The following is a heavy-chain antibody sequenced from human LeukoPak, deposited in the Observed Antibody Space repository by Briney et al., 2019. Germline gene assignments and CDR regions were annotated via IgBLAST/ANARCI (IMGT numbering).Heavy chain of an antibody. CDR2: ISYDGSNK. V-gene: IGHV3-30-3*01. CDR1: GFTFSSYA. Sequence: GRSLRLSCAASGFTFSSYAMHWVRQAPGKGLEWVAVISYDGSNKYYADSVKGRFTISRDNSKNTLYLQMNSLRAEDTAVYYCARSRDYPNWNYGYYFDYWGQGTLVTVSS. CDR3: ARSRDYPNWNYGYYFDY. J-gene: IGHJ4*02. D-gene: IGHD1-7*01.